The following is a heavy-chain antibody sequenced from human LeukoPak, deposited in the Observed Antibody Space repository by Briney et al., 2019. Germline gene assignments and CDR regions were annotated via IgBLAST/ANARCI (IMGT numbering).Heavy chain of an antibody. Sequence: GGSLRLSCAASGFTFSSYAMSWVRQAPGKGLEWVSYISSSSNTIYYADSVKGRFTISRDNATNSLYLQMNSLRAEDTAVYYCARVGIQLCVDYWGQGTLVTVSS. J-gene: IGHJ4*02. V-gene: IGHV3-48*01. D-gene: IGHD5-18*01. CDR2: ISSSSNTI. CDR1: GFTFSSYA. CDR3: ARVGIQLCVDY.